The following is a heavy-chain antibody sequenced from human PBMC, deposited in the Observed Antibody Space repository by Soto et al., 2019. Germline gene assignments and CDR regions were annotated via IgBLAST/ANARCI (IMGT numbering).Heavy chain of an antibody. V-gene: IGHV3-30*18. Sequence: GGSLRLSCAASGFTFSSYGMHWVRQAPGKGLEWVAVISHDGSNKYYADSVKGRFTISRDNSKNTLYLQMNSLRAEDTAVYYCAKCPERAARPSYYFDYWGQGTLVTVSS. CDR1: GFTFSSYG. D-gene: IGHD6-6*01. J-gene: IGHJ4*02. CDR2: ISHDGSNK. CDR3: AKCPERAARPSYYFDY.